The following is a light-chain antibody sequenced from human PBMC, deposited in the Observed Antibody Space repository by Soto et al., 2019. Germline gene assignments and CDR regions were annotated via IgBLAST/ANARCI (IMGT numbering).Light chain of an antibody. J-gene: IGKJ5*01. CDR2: AAS. Sequence: DIQMTQSPSSLSASVGDRVTITCRASQGISNSLAWYQQKPGKVPKSLIYAASTLQSGVPPRFSGSGSGTDFTLTITSLQPEDVATYYCQKYSSVITFGQGTRLVIK. CDR3: QKYSSVIT. V-gene: IGKV1-27*01. CDR1: QGISNS.